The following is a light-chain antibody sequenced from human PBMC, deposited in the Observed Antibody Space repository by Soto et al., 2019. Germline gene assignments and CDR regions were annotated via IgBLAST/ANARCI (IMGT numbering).Light chain of an antibody. CDR2: GAS. CDR3: QQYINWPLT. Sequence: IVMTQSPATLSVSPGERATLSCRASQSVRGNLAWYQQKPGQAPRLLIYGASTRATDIPARFSGSGSETEFTLTISSLQSEDFAIYYCQQYINWPLTFGGWTKVEIK. CDR1: QSVRGN. J-gene: IGKJ4*01. V-gene: IGKV3-15*01.